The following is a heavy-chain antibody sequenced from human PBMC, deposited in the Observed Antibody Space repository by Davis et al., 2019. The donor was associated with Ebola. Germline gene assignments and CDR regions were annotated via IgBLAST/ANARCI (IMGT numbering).Heavy chain of an antibody. Sequence: GESLKISCKASGYRFANYWIGWVRQMPGRGLEWMGSIYPADSDTKYSPSLQGQVTISADTSISTAFLQWSSLKASDTAIYYCARHSSDYFPFDSWGQGTLVTVSS. CDR3: ARHSSDYFPFDS. CDR2: IYPADSDT. V-gene: IGHV5-51*01. D-gene: IGHD3-22*01. CDR1: GYRFANYW. J-gene: IGHJ4*02.